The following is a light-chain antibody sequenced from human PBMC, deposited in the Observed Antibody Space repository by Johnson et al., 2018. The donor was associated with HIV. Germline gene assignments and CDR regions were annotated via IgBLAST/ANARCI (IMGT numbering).Light chain of an antibody. CDR3: GTWDSSLGAGGV. CDR1: SSNIGNNY. Sequence: QSVLTQPPSVSAAPGQKVTISCSGSSSNIGNNYVSWYQQLPGTAPKLLIYENNKRPSGIPYRISGSKSGTSATLGITGLQTGDEADYYCGTWDSSLGAGGVFGTGTKVPAL. J-gene: IGLJ1*01. CDR2: ENN. V-gene: IGLV1-51*02.